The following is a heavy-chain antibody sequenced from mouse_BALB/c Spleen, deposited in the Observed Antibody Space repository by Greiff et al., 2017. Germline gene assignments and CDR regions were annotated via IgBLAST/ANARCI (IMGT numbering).Heavy chain of an antibody. CDR2: INSNGGST. CDR1: GFTFSSYG. Sequence: EVQLVESGGGLVQPGGSLKLSCAASGFTFSSYGMSWVRQTPDKRLELVATINSNGGSTYYPDSVKGRFTISRDNAKNTLYLQMSSLKSEDTAMYYCARDYYYGSSYRAMDYWGQGTSVTVSS. J-gene: IGHJ4*01. CDR3: ARDYYYGSSYRAMDY. D-gene: IGHD1-1*01. V-gene: IGHV5-6-3*01.